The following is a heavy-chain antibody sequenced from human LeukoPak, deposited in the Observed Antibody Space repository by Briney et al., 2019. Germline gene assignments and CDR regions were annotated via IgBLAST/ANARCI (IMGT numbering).Heavy chain of an antibody. V-gene: IGHV3-7*01. J-gene: IGHJ4*02. CDR3: ARDDDWNYEDY. Sequence: PGGSLRLSCAASGFTFSNYWMSWVRQAPGKGLQWVANIKQDGSEKYYVDSVKGRLTISRDNAKKSLYLQMNSLRAEDTAVYYCARDDDWNYEDYWGQGTLVTVSS. CDR2: IKQDGSEK. CDR1: GFTFSNYW. D-gene: IGHD1-7*01.